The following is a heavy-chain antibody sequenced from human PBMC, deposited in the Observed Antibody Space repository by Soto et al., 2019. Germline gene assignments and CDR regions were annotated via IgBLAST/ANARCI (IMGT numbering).Heavy chain of an antibody. J-gene: IGHJ6*01. CDR2: ISNSGSCI. V-gene: IGHV3-11*01. CDR3: ARESTAGVDV. Sequence: AGSLRLSCEASGFSFSAYYMSCIRQAPWKGPEWLSYISNSGSCIYYADSVKGRFTISRDNAKNSLFLQMNSLRAGDTATYYCARESTAGVDVWGQGTTVTVSS. CDR1: GFSFSAYY. D-gene: IGHD1-26*01.